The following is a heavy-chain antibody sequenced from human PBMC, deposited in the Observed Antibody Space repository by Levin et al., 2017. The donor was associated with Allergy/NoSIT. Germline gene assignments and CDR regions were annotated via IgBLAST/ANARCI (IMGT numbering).Heavy chain of an antibody. V-gene: IGHV3-11*01. CDR1: GFTFSDYY. J-gene: IGHJ6*02. Sequence: GGSLRLSCAASGFTFSDYYMSWIRQAPGKGLEWVSYISSSGSTIYYADSVKGRFTISRDNAKNSLYLQMNSLRAEDTAVYYCARERVTIFGVGMARTYYYGMDVWGQGTTVTVSS. CDR2: ISSSGSTI. D-gene: IGHD3-3*01. CDR3: ARERVTIFGVGMARTYYYGMDV.